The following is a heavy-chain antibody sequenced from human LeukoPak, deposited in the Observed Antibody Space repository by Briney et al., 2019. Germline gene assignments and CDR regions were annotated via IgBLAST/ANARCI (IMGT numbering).Heavy chain of an antibody. V-gene: IGHV3-30-3*01. D-gene: IGHD6-13*01. CDR3: ARLIAAPDY. J-gene: IGHJ4*02. CDR1: GFTFSSYA. Sequence: PGGSLRLSCAASGFTFSSYAMHWVRQAPGKGLEWVAVISYDGSNKYYADSVKGRFTISRDNSKNTLYLQMNSLRAEDTAVYYCARLIAAPDYWGQGTLVTVSS. CDR2: ISYDGSNK.